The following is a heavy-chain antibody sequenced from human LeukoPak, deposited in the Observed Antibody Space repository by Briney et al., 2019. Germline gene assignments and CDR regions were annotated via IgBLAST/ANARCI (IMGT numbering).Heavy chain of an antibody. CDR2: IIPIFGTA. D-gene: IGHD3-22*01. CDR1: GGTFSSHA. J-gene: IGHJ4*02. CDR3: AGADYYDSSGYSIYYFDY. V-gene: IGHV1-69*05. Sequence: SVKVSCKASGGTFSSHAISWVRQAPGQGLEWMGGIIPIFGTANYAQKFQGRVTITTDESTSTAYMELSSLRSEDTAVYYCAGADYYDSSGYSIYYFDYWGQGTLVTVSS.